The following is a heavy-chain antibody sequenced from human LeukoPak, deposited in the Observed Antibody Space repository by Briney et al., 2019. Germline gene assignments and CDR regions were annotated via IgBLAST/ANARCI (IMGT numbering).Heavy chain of an antibody. V-gene: IGHV1-2*02. CDR1: GYSFTSYK. D-gene: IGHD6-13*01. J-gene: IGHJ4*02. Sequence: GASVKVSCKASGYSFTSYKMHWVRRAPGQGLEWMGWINPNSGGTNYAQKFQGRVTMTRDTSISTAYMELSRLTSDDTAVYYCARISIAASGTGDYWGQGTLVTVSS. CDR2: INPNSGGT. CDR3: ARISIAASGTGDY.